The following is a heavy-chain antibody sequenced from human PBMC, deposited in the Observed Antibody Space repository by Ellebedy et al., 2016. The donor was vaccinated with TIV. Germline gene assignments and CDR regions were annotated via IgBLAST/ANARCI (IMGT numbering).Heavy chain of an antibody. CDR2: ISSSSSPI. D-gene: IGHD3-9*01. J-gene: IGHJ6*04. V-gene: IGHV3-48*04. CDR1: GFTFSTYA. CDR3: ARKKYFGWLSSDV. Sequence: PGGSLRLSCAASGFTFSTYAINWVRQAQGKGLEWVSYISSSSSPIYYADSVRGRFTISRDNAKNSRYLQMNSLRAEDTAVYYCARKKYFGWLSSDVWGKGTTVTVSS.